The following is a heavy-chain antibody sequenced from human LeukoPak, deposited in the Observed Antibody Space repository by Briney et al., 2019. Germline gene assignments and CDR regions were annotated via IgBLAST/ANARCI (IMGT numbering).Heavy chain of an antibody. D-gene: IGHD3-22*01. CDR1: GFTFDDYA. J-gene: IGHJ4*02. CDR2: ISWDGGST. CDR3: AKEGDYYESSRALDY. Sequence: GGSLRLSCAASGFTFDDYAMHWVRQAPGKGLEWVSLISWDGGSTYYADSVKGRFTISRDNSKNSLYLQMNSLRTEDTALYYCAKEGDYYESSRALDYWGQGTLVTVSS. V-gene: IGHV3-43*02.